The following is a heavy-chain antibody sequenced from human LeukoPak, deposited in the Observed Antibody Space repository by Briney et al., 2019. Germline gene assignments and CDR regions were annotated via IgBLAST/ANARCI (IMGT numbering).Heavy chain of an antibody. CDR3: ARRRDSGSLQHFDY. Sequence: RSGGSLRLSCAASGFTFDDYGMSWVRQAPGKGLEWVSGINWNGGSTGYADSVKGRFTISRDNAKNSLYLQMNSLRAEDTAVYYCARRRDSGSLQHFDYWGQGTLVTVSS. D-gene: IGHD1-26*01. CDR2: INWNGGST. CDR1: GFTFDDYG. J-gene: IGHJ4*02. V-gene: IGHV3-20*04.